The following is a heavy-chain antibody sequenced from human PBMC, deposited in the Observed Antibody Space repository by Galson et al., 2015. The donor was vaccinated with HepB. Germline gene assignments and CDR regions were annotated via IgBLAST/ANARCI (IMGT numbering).Heavy chain of an antibody. CDR1: GYTFSTYS. D-gene: IGHD2-15*01. J-gene: IGHJ5*02. V-gene: IGHV1-18*01. Sequence: SVKVSCKASGYTFSTYSIPWVRQAPGQGLEWMGWISPYNRDTNYARKFQGRVTMTTDTFTSTAYMELRSLRSDDTAVYYCARGALVGVVGGRLNNWFDPWGQGTLVTVSS. CDR3: ARGALVGVVGGRLNNWFDP. CDR2: ISPYNRDT.